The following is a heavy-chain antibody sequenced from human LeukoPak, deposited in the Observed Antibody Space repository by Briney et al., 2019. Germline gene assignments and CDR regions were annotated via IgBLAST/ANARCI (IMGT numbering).Heavy chain of an antibody. J-gene: IGHJ4*02. CDR1: GYTFTSYY. CDR2: INPSGGST. CDR3: ARVSCSDGSCYSIFDY. D-gene: IGHD2-15*01. Sequence: ASVKVSCKASGYTFTSYYMHWVRQAPGQGLEWMGIINPSGGSTSYAQKFQGRVTMTRDTSTSTVYMELSSLRSEDTAVYYCARVSCSDGSCYSIFDYWGQGTLVTVSS. V-gene: IGHV1-46*01.